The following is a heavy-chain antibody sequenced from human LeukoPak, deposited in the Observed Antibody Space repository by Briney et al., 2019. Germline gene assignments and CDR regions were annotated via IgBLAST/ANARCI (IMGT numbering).Heavy chain of an antibody. CDR3: ARDRYCGGDCYYWHFDL. J-gene: IGHJ2*01. V-gene: IGHV3-23*01. CDR2: IAGSGDSS. Sequence: GGSLRLSCAASGITFTSYAMTWVRQAPGKGLEWASSIAGSGDSSYYADSVKGRFIISRDNSKDTLYLQMNNLRVEDTAVYYCARDRYCGGDCYYWHFDLWGRGTLVTVSS. CDR1: GITFTSYA. D-gene: IGHD2-21*02.